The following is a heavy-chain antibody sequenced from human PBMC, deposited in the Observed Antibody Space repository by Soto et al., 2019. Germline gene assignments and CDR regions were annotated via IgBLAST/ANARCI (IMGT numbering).Heavy chain of an antibody. CDR1: GYTFTSYG. D-gene: IGHD3-16*02. V-gene: IGHV1-18*01. CDR3: ARPYDYIWGSYRVGAFDI. CDR2: ISAYNGNT. J-gene: IGHJ3*02. Sequence: QVQLVQSGAEVKKPGASVKVSCKASGYTFTSYGISWVRQAPGQGLEWMGWISAYNGNTNYAQKLQGRVTMTTDTSTSTAYMELRSLRSDDTAVYYCARPYDYIWGSYRVGAFDIWGQGTMVTVSS.